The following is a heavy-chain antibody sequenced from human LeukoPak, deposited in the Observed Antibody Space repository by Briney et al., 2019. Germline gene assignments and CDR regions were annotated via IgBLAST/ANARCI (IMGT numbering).Heavy chain of an antibody. Sequence: SETLSLTCTVSGGSINNYYWSWIRQPPGKGLEWIGYIYYSGSTNCNPSLKSRVTISVDTSKNQFSLKMSSLTAADTAVYYCARHRGSGYPYFDYWGQGTLVTVSS. V-gene: IGHV4-59*01. CDR3: ARHRGSGYPYFDY. D-gene: IGHD3-22*01. CDR2: IYYSGST. CDR1: GGSINNYY. J-gene: IGHJ4*02.